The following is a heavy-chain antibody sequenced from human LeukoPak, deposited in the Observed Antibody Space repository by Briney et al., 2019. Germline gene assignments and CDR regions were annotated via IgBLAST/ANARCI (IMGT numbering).Heavy chain of an antibody. CDR3: ARVSRSLSGGGGSCNDY. V-gene: IGHV4-34*01. CDR1: GGSFSGYY. J-gene: IGHJ4*02. D-gene: IGHD2-15*01. CDR2: INHSGST. Sequence: SETPSLTCAVYGGSFSGYYWSWIRQPPGKGLEWIGEINHSGSTNYNPSLKSRVTISVDTSKNQFSLKLSSVTAADTAVYYCARVSRSLSGGGGSCNDYWGQGTLVTVSS.